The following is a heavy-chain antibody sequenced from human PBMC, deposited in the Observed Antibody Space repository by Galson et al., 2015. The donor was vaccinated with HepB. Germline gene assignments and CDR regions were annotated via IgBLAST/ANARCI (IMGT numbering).Heavy chain of an antibody. V-gene: IGHV3-48*03. Sequence: SLRLSCAASGFTFGAYEMNWVRQAPGKGLEWISYISSNGYMIYYAESVKGRFTVSRDNAWDSLYLQMNSLRVEDTAVYYCVRDDALWSWYFDSWGQGILVTVSS. D-gene: IGHD3-10*01. J-gene: IGHJ4*02. CDR2: ISSNGYMI. CDR1: GFTFGAYE. CDR3: VRDDALWSWYFDS.